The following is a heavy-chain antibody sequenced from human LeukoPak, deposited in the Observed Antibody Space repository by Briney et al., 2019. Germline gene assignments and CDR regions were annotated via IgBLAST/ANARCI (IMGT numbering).Heavy chain of an antibody. CDR3: TTAFTVTPEEWFAP. J-gene: IGHJ5*02. CDR2: IKSKTDGGTT. Sequence: GGSLRLSCAASGFTFSNAWMSWVRQAPGKGLEWVGRIKSKTDGGTTDYAAPVKGRFTISRDDSKNTLYLQMNSLKTEDTAVYYCTTAFTVTPEEWFAPWGQGTLVTVSS. CDR1: GFTFSNAW. V-gene: IGHV3-15*01. D-gene: IGHD4-17*01.